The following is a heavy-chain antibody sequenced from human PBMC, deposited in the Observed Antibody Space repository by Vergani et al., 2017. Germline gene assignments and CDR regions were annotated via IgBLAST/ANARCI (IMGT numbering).Heavy chain of an antibody. V-gene: IGHV4-59*11. J-gene: IGHJ6*03. D-gene: IGHD3-3*01. CDR1: FDSIRNLY. CDR2: IHYSGNT. Sequence: QVQLQESGPGLVKSSETLSLTCSASFDSIRNLYCNWIRQPPGKGLEWIGYIHYSGNTNYNPSLKTRVPISVETSKNQFYLPFTSVTPADTAVYYCARVLRITIFGVARAYYMDVWGKGTSVTVSS. CDR3: ARVLRITIFGVARAYYMDV.